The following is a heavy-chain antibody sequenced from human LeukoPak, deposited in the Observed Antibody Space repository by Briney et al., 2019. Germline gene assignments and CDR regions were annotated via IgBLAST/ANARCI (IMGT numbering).Heavy chain of an antibody. CDR3: ASTTELTTETTWYYYYYMDV. J-gene: IGHJ6*03. V-gene: IGHV1-2*02. CDR2: MNPNSGDT. Sequence: ASVKVSCKASGYTFTSYDINWVRQATGQGLEWMGWMNPNSGDTNYAQKFQGRVTMTRDTSISTAYMELSRLRSGDTAVYYCASTTELTTETTWYYYYYMDVWGKGTTVTVSS. CDR1: GYTFTSYD. D-gene: IGHD4-11*01.